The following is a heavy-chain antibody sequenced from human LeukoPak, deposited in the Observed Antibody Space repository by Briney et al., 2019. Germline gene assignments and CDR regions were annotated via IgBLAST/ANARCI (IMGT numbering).Heavy chain of an antibody. Sequence: ASLKVSCKASGYTFTGYYMHWVRQAPGQGLEWMGWISPTSGGTNYAQKFQGRVTMTRDTSISTAYMELSRLRSDDTAVYYCAREAYASGSFRTDYYYMDVWGKGTTVTISS. V-gene: IGHV1-2*02. CDR1: GYTFTGYY. D-gene: IGHD3-10*01. J-gene: IGHJ6*03. CDR3: AREAYASGSFRTDYYYMDV. CDR2: ISPTSGGT.